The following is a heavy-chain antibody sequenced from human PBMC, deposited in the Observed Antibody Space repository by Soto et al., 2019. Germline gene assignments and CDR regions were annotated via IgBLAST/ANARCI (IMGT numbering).Heavy chain of an antibody. CDR1: GFPLRSHA. J-gene: IGHJ6*02. V-gene: IGHV3-23*01. D-gene: IGHD3-9*01. Sequence: GGAPRTSFAAPGFPLRSHALGWGRPGPGKGPEWVSAISGSGGSTYYADSVKGRFTISRDNSKNKLYLQMNSLRAEDTAVYYCAKSKDYDILTGPVDVWGQGTTVTVSS. CDR2: ISGSGGST. CDR3: AKSKDYDILTGPVDV.